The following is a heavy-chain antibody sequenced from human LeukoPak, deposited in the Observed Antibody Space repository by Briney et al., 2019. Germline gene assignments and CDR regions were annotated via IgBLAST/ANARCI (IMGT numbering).Heavy chain of an antibody. J-gene: IGHJ4*02. V-gene: IGHV1-2*02. CDR2: INPNNGAT. CDR1: GYTFTGYY. Sequence: GASVKVSCKASGYTFTGYYMHWVRQAPGQRLEWMGWINPNNGATNYAQKFRGGVTMTRDTSINTAYMEVSGLRSDDTAVYYCARDRKVDSTTYYFEYWGQGTLVTVSS. CDR3: ARDRKVDSTTYYFEY. D-gene: IGHD3/OR15-3a*01.